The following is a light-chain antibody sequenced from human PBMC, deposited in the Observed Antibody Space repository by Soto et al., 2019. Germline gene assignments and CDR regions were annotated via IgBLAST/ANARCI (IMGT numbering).Light chain of an antibody. Sequence: QSALTQPPSASGSPGQSVTISCTGTSSDVGDYNYVSWYQQHPGKAPKLMIYEVSKRPSGVPDRFSGSKSGNTASLTVSGLQAEEEADYYCSSDAGSNTYVFGTGTKLTVL. CDR2: EVS. CDR1: SSDVGDYNY. J-gene: IGLJ1*01. CDR3: SSDAGSNTYV. V-gene: IGLV2-8*01.